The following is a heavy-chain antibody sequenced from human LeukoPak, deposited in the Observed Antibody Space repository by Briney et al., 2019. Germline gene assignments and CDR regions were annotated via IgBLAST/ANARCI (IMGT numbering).Heavy chain of an antibody. V-gene: IGHV3-48*02. D-gene: IGHD3-10*01. CDR2: ISTTTGAI. J-gene: IGHJ6*02. CDR1: GCTFTYYS. CDR3: AGSGKPYGLDV. Sequence: GGSLRLSCAASGCTFTYYSMSWVRQAPVKGLEGLSYISTTTGAIYYADSVKGRFTVYKDNARRSLYLQMNSLRDEDTAVYYCAGSGKPYGLDVWGQGTTVTVSS.